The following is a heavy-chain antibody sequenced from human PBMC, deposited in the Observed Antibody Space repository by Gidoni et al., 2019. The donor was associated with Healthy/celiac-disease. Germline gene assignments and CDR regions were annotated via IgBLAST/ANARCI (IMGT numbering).Heavy chain of an antibody. CDR2: INPNSGGT. CDR1: GYTFTGYY. V-gene: IGHV1-2*04. Sequence: QVQLVQSGAEVKKPGASVKVSCKASGYTFTGYYMPWVRQAPGQGLEWMGWINPNSGGTNYAQKFQGWVTMTRDTSISTAYMELSRLRSDDTAVYYCARDNFLSGPIVEGYYYYGMDVWGQGTTVTVSS. J-gene: IGHJ6*02. CDR3: ARDNFLSGPIVEGYYYYGMDV. D-gene: IGHD3-3*01.